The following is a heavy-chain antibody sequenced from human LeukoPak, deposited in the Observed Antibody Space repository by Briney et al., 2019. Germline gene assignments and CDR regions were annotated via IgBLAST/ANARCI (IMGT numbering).Heavy chain of an antibody. Sequence: ALVKVSCKASGYTFTGYYMHWVRQAPGQGLEWMGWINPNSGGTNYAQKFQGRVTMTRDTSISTAYMELSRLRSDDTAVYYCARLNDFWSGSNWFDPWGQGTLVTVSS. CDR1: GYTFTGYY. V-gene: IGHV1-2*02. D-gene: IGHD3-3*01. CDR2: INPNSGGT. CDR3: ARLNDFWSGSNWFDP. J-gene: IGHJ5*02.